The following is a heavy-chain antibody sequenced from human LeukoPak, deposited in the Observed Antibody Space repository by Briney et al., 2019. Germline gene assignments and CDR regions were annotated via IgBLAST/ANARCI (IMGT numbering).Heavy chain of an antibody. D-gene: IGHD6-13*01. CDR2: ISAYNGNT. J-gene: IGHJ6*03. Sequence: GASVKVSCKASGYTFTSYGISWVRQAPGQGLEWMGWISAYNGNTNYAQKLQGRVTMTTDTSTSTAYMELSRLRSDDTAVYYCARDRIAAAGSYYYYYMDVWGKGTTVTVSS. V-gene: IGHV1-18*01. CDR1: GYTFTSYG. CDR3: ARDRIAAAGSYYYYYMDV.